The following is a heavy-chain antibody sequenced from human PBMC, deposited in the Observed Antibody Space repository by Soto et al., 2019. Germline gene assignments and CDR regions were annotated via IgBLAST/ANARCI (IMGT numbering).Heavy chain of an antibody. V-gene: IGHV3-48*01. CDR1: GFTFSGYS. Sequence: GGSLRLSCAASGFTFSGYSMNWVRQAPGKGLEWVSYISSSSSTIYYADSVKGRFTISRDNAKNSLYLQMNSLRAEDTAVYYCARDDCSGGSCYLLLGYWGQGTLVTVSS. CDR3: ARDDCSGGSCYLLLGY. CDR2: ISSSSSTI. J-gene: IGHJ4*02. D-gene: IGHD2-15*01.